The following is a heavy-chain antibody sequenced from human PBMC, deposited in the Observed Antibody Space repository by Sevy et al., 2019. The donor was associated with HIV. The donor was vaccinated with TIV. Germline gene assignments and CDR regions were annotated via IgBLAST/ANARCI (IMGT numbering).Heavy chain of an antibody. CDR2: INSDGSST. V-gene: IGHV3-74*01. Sequence: GGSLRLSCAASGFTFSSYWMHWVRQAPGKGLVWVSRINSDGSSTSYADSVKGRFTISRDNAKNTLDLQMNSLRAEDTAVYYCARGGYYYDSSGYYYHYGMDVWGQGTTVTVSS. CDR3: ARGGYYYDSSGYYYHYGMDV. CDR1: GFTFSSYW. D-gene: IGHD3-22*01. J-gene: IGHJ6*02.